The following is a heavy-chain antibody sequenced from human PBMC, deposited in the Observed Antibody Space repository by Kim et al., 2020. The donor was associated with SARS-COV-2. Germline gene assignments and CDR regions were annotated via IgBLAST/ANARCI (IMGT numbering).Heavy chain of an antibody. D-gene: IGHD2-2*01. V-gene: IGHV4-39*01. CDR2: IYYSGST. CDR3: ASPGCSSTSCYGTDYYYYYGMDV. Sequence: SETLSLTCTVSGGSISSSSYYWGWIRQPPGKGLEWIGSIYYSGSTYYNPSLKSRVTISVDTSKNQFSLKLSSVTAADTAVYYCASPGCSSTSCYGTDYYYYYGMDVWGQGTTVTVSS. J-gene: IGHJ6*02. CDR1: GGSISSSSYY.